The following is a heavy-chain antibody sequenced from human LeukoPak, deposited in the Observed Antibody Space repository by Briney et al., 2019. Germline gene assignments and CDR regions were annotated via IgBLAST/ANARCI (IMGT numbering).Heavy chain of an antibody. CDR1: GFTFSSYA. J-gene: IGHJ4*02. D-gene: IGHD7-27*01. V-gene: IGHV3-30-3*01. CDR2: ISYDGSNK. CDR3: ATRFLGMAYYFDY. Sequence: GRSLRLSCAASGFTFSSYAMHWVRQAPGKGLEWVAVISYDGSNKYYADSVKGRFTISRDNSKNTLYLQMNSLRAEDTAVYYCATRFLGMAYYFDYWGQGTLVTVSS.